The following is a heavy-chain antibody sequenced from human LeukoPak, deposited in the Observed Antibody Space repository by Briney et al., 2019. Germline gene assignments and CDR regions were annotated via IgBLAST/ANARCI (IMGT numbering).Heavy chain of an antibody. CDR3: ARDSSGWTYYYYYYMDV. CDR1: GASIRSYY. D-gene: IGHD6-19*01. V-gene: IGHV4-59*01. CDR2: IYYSGST. Sequence: PSETLSLTCTVSGASIRSYYWSWIRQPPGKGLEWIGYIYYSGSTNYNPSLKSRVTISVDTSKNQFSLKLSSVTAADTAVYYCARDSSGWTYYYYYYMDVWGKGTTVTISS. J-gene: IGHJ6*03.